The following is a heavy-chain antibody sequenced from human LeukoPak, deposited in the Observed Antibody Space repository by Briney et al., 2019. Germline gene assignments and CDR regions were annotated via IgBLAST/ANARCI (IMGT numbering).Heavy chain of an antibody. J-gene: IGHJ4*02. CDR2: IKQDGSEK. D-gene: IGHD6-19*01. Sequence: GGSLRLSCAASGFTFSSYWMSWVRQAPGKGLEWVASIKQDGSEKHYVDSVKGRFTISRDNAKNSLYLQMNSLRAEDTAVYYCAREGDSSGSLGDYWGQGILVTVSS. CDR1: GFTFSSYW. V-gene: IGHV3-7*03. CDR3: AREGDSSGSLGDY.